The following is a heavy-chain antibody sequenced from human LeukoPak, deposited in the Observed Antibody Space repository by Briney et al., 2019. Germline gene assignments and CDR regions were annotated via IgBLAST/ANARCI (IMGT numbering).Heavy chain of an antibody. CDR1: GGTFSSYA. Sequence: GSSVKVSCKASGGTFSSYAISWVRQAPGQGLEWMGGIIPIFGTANYAQKFQGRVTTTTDESTNTAYMELSSLGSEDTAVYYCARDGGYSYAYFDYWGQGTLVTVSS. J-gene: IGHJ4*02. V-gene: IGHV1-69*05. CDR3: ARDGGYSYAYFDY. D-gene: IGHD5-18*01. CDR2: IIPIFGTA.